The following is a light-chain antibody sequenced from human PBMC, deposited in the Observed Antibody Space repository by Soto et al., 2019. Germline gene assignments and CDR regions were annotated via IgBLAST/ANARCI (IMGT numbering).Light chain of an antibody. CDR3: QQYMSSVT. Sequence: EIVLTQTPGSLSLSPGQRATLSCRASQSVDTNFFAWYQKKPGQAPRLLIQGASKRATGIPDRFSGSGSGTDFTLIISRLEPEDFAVYYYQQYMSSVTFGQGTKVEIK. CDR2: GAS. J-gene: IGKJ1*01. CDR1: QSVDTNF. V-gene: IGKV3-20*01.